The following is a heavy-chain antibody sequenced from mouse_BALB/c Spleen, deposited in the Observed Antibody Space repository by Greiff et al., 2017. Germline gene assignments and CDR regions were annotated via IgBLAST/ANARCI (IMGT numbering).Heavy chain of an antibody. V-gene: IGHV1-18*01. CDR2: INPNNGGT. CDR3: ARAQVRGGFAY. CDR1: GYTFTDYN. J-gene: IGHJ3*01. D-gene: IGHD1-3*01. Sequence: VQLKESGPDLVKPGASVTIPCKASGYTFTDYNMNWVRQSHGKSLEWIGDINPNNGGTNYNQKFTGKTTLTVDKSSSTAYMELRSLTSEDTAVYHCARAQVRGGFAYWGQGTLVTVSA.